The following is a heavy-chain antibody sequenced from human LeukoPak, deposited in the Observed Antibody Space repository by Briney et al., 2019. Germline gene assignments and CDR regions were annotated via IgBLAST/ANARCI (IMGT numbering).Heavy chain of an antibody. V-gene: IGHV1-2*02. J-gene: IGHJ4*02. CDR1: GYTFTGYY. Sequence: ASVKVSCKASGYTFTGYYMHWVRQAPGQGLEWMGWINPNSGGTNYAQKFQGRVTMTRDTSISTAYMELSRLRSDDTAVYYCARARFNSGETDYWGQGTLVTVPS. D-gene: IGHD1-26*01. CDR2: INPNSGGT. CDR3: ARARFNSGETDY.